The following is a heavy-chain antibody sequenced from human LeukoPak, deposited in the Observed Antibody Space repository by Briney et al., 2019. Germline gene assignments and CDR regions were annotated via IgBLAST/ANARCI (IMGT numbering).Heavy chain of an antibody. CDR3: ASRTGYCSSTSCYSFDS. CDR2: IYHSGTT. Sequence: SETPSLTCAVSGGSISSSNWWSWVRQPPGKGLEWIGEIYHSGTTNYNPSLKSRVTMSVDKSKNQFSLKLSSVTAADTAAYYCASRTGYCSSTSCYSFDSWGQGTLVTVSS. J-gene: IGHJ4*02. D-gene: IGHD2-2*02. V-gene: IGHV4-4*02. CDR1: GGSISSSNW.